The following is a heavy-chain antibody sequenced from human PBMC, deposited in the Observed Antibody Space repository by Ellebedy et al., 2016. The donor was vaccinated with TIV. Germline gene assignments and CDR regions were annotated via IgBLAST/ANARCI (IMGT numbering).Heavy chain of an antibody. V-gene: IGHV3-23*01. CDR2: FIGSGGST. CDR3: AKEVGSYLDY. J-gene: IGHJ4*02. CDR1: GFTFSFYA. D-gene: IGHD2-15*01. Sequence: GESLKISCAASGFTFSFYAMTWVRQAPGKGLEWVSSFIGSGGSTFYADSVKGRFTISRDNSKNTLFLQMNSLRAEDTAVYYCAKEVGSYLDYWGQGTLVTVSS.